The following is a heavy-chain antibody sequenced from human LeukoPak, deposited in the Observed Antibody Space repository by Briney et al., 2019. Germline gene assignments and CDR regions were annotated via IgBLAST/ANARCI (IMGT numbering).Heavy chain of an antibody. D-gene: IGHD5-18*01. CDR2: IRYDGSKK. CDR1: GFSFSNYG. J-gene: IGHJ4*02. CDR3: GRTVDTERFDY. Sequence: GGSLRLSCAASGFSFSNYGMHWVRQAPGKGLEWVALIRYDGSKKDYADSVKGRFTISRDNSKNTLYLQMDGLRAEDTAVYYCGRTVDTERFDYWGQGTLVTVSS. V-gene: IGHV3-33*01.